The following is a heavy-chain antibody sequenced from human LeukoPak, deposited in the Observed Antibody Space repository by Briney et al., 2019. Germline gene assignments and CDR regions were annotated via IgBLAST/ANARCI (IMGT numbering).Heavy chain of an antibody. CDR1: GYTFTGYY. D-gene: IGHD5-18*01. V-gene: IGHV1-2*02. CDR2: INPNSGGT. J-gene: IGHJ3*02. CDR3: ARDLTLQDKAYDAFDI. Sequence: GASVKVSCKASGYTFTGYYMHWVRQAPGQGLEWMGWINPNSGGTNYAQKFQGRVTMTRDTPISTAYMELSRLRSDDTAVYYCARDLTLQDKAYDAFDIWGQETMVTVSS.